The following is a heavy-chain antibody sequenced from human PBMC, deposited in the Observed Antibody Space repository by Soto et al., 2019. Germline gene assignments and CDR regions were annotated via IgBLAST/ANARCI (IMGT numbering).Heavy chain of an antibody. CDR2: INHSGST. Sequence: PSETLSLTCAVYGGAFSGYYWSWIRQAPGKGLEWIGGINHSGSTNYNPSFKRRVTISVDTSKNQFSLKLSFVTAAETAVYYCARGYSYGVEDDAFDIWRQGTMVTVSS. CDR1: GGAFSGYY. D-gene: IGHD5-18*01. CDR3: ARGYSYGVEDDAFDI. J-gene: IGHJ3*02. V-gene: IGHV4-34*01.